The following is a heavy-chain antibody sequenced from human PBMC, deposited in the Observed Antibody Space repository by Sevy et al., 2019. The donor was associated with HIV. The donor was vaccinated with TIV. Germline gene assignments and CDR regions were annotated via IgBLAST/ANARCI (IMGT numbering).Heavy chain of an antibody. D-gene: IGHD2-2*01. Sequence: ASVKVSCKASGGTFSSYAINWVRQAPGQGLEWMGRIIPMGGGGGYAQKFQGRVTITADKSTSTAYMELSSLRSEDTAVYYCARDASSYCTSYSCYGGWFDPWGQGTLVTVSS. CDR1: GGTFSSYA. V-gene: IGHV1-69*04. CDR2: IIPMGGGG. CDR3: ARDASSYCTSYSCYGGWFDP. J-gene: IGHJ5*02.